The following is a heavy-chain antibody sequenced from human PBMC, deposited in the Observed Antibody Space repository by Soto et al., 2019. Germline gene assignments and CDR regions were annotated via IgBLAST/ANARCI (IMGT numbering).Heavy chain of an antibody. J-gene: IGHJ4*02. CDR2: IYYSGSS. V-gene: IGHV4-39*01. D-gene: IGHD1-20*01. CDR1: GGSISSSTYY. Sequence: SETLSLTYTVSGGSISSSTYYWGWIRQPPGKGLEWIGSIYYSGSSYYNPSLKSRVTISVDTSKNQFSLKLSSVTAADTAVYYCARRHNWNDGAFDYWGQGTLVTVSS. CDR3: ARRHNWNDGAFDY.